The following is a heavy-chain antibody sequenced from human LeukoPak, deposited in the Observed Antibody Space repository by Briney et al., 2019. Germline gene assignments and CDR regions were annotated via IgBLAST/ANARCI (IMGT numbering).Heavy chain of an antibody. Sequence: GGSLRLSCAASGFTFSSYGMHWVRQAPGKGLGWVAVIWYDGSNKYYADSVKGRFTISRDNSKNTLYLQMNSLRAEDTAVYYCARAAMSSGVGGAFDIWGQGTMVTVSS. D-gene: IGHD6-19*01. CDR1: GFTFSSYG. V-gene: IGHV3-33*01. CDR3: ARAAMSSGVGGAFDI. J-gene: IGHJ3*02. CDR2: IWYDGSNK.